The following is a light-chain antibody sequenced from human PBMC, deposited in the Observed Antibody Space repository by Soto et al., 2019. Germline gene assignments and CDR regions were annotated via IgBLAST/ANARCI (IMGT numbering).Light chain of an antibody. J-gene: IGLJ1*01. Sequence: QSVLTQPASVSGSPGQSISISCTGTSSDVLTYNLVSWYQQHPGKAPTVLIYEGTKRPSGVSNRFSGSKSGNTASLTISGLQTEDEADYYCYSFAGSTTFSYVFGPGTKVTVL. CDR3: YSFAGSTTFSYV. V-gene: IGLV2-23*03. CDR2: EGT. CDR1: SSDVLTYNL.